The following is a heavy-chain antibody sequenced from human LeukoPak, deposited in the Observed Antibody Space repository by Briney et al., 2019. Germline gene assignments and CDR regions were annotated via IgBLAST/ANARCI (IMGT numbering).Heavy chain of an antibody. CDR2: ISGTGGST. CDR1: RFSFSTYA. J-gene: IGHJ6*02. Sequence: PGGSLRLSCAASRFSFSTYAMAWVRQAPGKGLDWVSAISGTGGSTYYSDSVKGRCTISRDNSKNTLFLQMSGLSAEDTAVYYCVRQNYHYYTMDVWGQGTTVTVSS. V-gene: IGHV3-23*01. CDR3: VRQNYHYYTMDV.